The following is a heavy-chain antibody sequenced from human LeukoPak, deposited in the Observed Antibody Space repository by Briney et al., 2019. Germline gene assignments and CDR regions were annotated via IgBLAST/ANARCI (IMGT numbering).Heavy chain of an antibody. Sequence: ESGPVLVKPTETLTLTCTVSGFSLSNARMGVSWIRQPPGKALEWLARIFSNDEKSYSTSLKSRLTISKDTSKSQVVLTMTNMDPVDTATYYCARIDPSYGPDRDWFDPWGQGTLVTVSS. CDR3: ARIDPSYGPDRDWFDP. J-gene: IGHJ5*02. CDR2: IFSNDEK. D-gene: IGHD5-18*01. V-gene: IGHV2-26*01. CDR1: GFSLSNARMG.